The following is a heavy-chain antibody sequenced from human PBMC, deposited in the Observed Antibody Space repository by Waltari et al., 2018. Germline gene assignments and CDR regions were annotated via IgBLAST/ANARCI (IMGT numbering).Heavy chain of an antibody. J-gene: IGHJ4*02. V-gene: IGHV3-7*01. CDR3: ATWRWGQSEFDY. CDR1: GFTFRRHW. CDR2: RKEDGSDK. D-gene: IGHD7-27*01. Sequence: EAQLVESGGKLVQPGGSLRLSCVASGFTFRRHWMSWVRQAPGRGVEGVANRKEDGSDKHYVDSVRGRVTISRDNANDSLYLQMNSLRAEDTAVYYCATWRWGQSEFDYWGQGTLVTVSS.